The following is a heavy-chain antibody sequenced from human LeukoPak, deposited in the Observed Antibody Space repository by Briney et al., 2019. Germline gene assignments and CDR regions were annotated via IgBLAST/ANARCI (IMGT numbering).Heavy chain of an antibody. CDR2: IYYSGST. D-gene: IGHD6-19*01. Sequence: SETLSLTCTVSGGSISSGGYYWSWIRQHPGKGLEWIGYIYYSGSTYYNPSLKSRVTISVDTSKNQFSLKLSSVTAADTAVYYCVIEGSGWYDYWGQGTLVTVSS. J-gene: IGHJ4*02. V-gene: IGHV4-31*08. CDR1: GGSISSGGYY. CDR3: VIEGSGWYDY.